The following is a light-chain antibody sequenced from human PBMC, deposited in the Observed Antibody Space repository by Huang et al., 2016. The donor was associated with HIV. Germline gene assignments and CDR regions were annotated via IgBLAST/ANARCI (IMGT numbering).Light chain of an antibody. CDR2: GAS. Sequence: DIVLTQSLGTLSLSPGDRAILSCRASQSVSNTYLAWYQQDPGQAPRLLIYGASNRATVIPDRFSGCGSGTDFTLTISRLEPEYFGVYYCQQYGSLSPFTFGQGTKLEIQ. CDR3: QQYGSLSPFT. CDR1: QSVSNTY. V-gene: IGKV3-20*01. J-gene: IGKJ2*01.